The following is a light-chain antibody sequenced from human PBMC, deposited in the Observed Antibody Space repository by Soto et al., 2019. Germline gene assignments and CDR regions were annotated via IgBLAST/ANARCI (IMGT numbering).Light chain of an antibody. J-gene: IGKJ2*01. CDR3: HQYNNWPYT. Sequence: EIVMTQSPATLSVSPGERATLSCRASQSVSSNLAWYQQKPGQAPRLLIYGASTRATGIPARFTGSGSGTEFTLTISSLQSEDFAVYCCHQYNNWPYTFGQGTALEIK. V-gene: IGKV3-15*01. CDR2: GAS. CDR1: QSVSSN.